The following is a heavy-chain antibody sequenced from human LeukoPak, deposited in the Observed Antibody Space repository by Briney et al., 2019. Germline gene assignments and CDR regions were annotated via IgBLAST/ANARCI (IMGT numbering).Heavy chain of an antibody. CDR2: ISGSGITT. J-gene: IGHJ4*02. V-gene: IGHV3-23*01. CDR3: AKTGLYSSSSRGYFDY. Sequence: GSLRLSCAASGFTFSNYVMGWVRQPPGEGLRWVSVISGSGITTYYARSVKGRFTISRDNSKNTLYLQMNNLRAEDTAIYYCAKTGLYSSSSRGYFDYWGQGTLVTVSS. CDR1: GFTFSNYV. D-gene: IGHD6-6*01.